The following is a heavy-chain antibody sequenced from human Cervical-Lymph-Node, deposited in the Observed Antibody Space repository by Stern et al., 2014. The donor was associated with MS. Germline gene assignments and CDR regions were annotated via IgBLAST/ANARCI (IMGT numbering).Heavy chain of an antibody. CDR2: ISSSSSTI. Sequence: EDQLVESGGGLVQPGGSLRLSCAASGFTFSSYSMNWVRQAPGKGLEWVSYISSSSSTIYYADSVKGRFTISRDNAKTSFYRKRNSRRDEDRVVYCGARGPAASLFDYWGQGTLVTVSS. CDR3: ARGPAASLFDY. V-gene: IGHV3-48*02. J-gene: IGHJ4*02. CDR1: GFTFSSYS.